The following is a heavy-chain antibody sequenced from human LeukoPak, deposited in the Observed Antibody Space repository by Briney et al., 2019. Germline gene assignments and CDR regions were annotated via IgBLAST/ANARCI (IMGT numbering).Heavy chain of an antibody. Sequence: PSETLSLTCTVSGGSISSYYWSWIRQPPGKGLEWIGYIYYGGSTNYNPSLKSRVTISVDTSKNQFSLKLSSVTAADTAVYYCARGLGAVAGTGEYDYWGQGTLVTVSS. CDR1: GGSISSYY. J-gene: IGHJ4*02. V-gene: IGHV4-59*01. CDR3: ARGLGAVAGTGEYDY. CDR2: IYYGGST. D-gene: IGHD6-19*01.